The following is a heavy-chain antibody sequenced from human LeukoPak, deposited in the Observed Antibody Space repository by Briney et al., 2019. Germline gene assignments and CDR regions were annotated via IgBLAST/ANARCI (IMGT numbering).Heavy chain of an antibody. CDR1: GGTFSSYA. J-gene: IGHJ3*02. CDR3: ARGWAYYDSSGYYYAPLHDAFDI. Sequence: VASVKVSCKASGGTFSSYAISWVRQAPGQGLEWMGGIIPIFGTANYAQKFQGRVTITADESTSTAYMELSSLRSEDTAVYYCARGWAYYDSSGYYYAPLHDAFDIWGQGTMVTVSS. D-gene: IGHD3-22*01. V-gene: IGHV1-69*01. CDR2: IIPIFGTA.